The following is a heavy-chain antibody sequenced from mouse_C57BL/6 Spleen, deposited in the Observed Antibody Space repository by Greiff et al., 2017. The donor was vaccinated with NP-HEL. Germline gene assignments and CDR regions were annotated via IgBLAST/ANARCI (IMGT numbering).Heavy chain of an antibody. J-gene: IGHJ2*01. D-gene: IGHD4-1*02. Sequence: QVQLQQSGAELVKPGASVKLSCKASGYTFTSYWMHWVKQRPGQGLEWIGMIHPNSGSTNYNEKFQSKSTLTVDKSSSAAYVQLSSLTSEDSAVYYCASTGYYFDYWGQGTTLTVSS. V-gene: IGHV1-64*01. CDR3: ASTGYYFDY. CDR1: GYTFTSYW. CDR2: IHPNSGST.